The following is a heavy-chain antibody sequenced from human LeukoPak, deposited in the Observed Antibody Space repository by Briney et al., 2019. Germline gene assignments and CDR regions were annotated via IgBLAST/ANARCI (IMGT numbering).Heavy chain of an antibody. CDR1: GFTFSSYS. V-gene: IGHV3-21*01. CDR2: ISSSSSYI. J-gene: IGHJ5*02. CDR3: ARDSLPYYDSSGYYGSWFDP. Sequence: RGSLRHSSAASGFTFSSYSMNWVRQAPGKGLEWVSSISSSSSYIYYADSVKGQFTISRDNAKNSLYLQMNSLRAEDTAVYYCARDSLPYYDSSGYYGSWFDPWGQGTLVTVSS. D-gene: IGHD3-22*01.